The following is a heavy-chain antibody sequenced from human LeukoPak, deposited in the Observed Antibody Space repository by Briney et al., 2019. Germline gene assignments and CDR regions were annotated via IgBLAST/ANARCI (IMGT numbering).Heavy chain of an antibody. V-gene: IGHV3-48*03. CDR2: IGSSGSTI. CDR3: ALLAVASDFDY. CDR1: GFPFSVYE. J-gene: IGHJ4*02. D-gene: IGHD6-19*01. Sequence: GGSLRLSCAVSGFPFSVYEMNWVRQSPGKGLEWVSNIGSSGSTIYYADSVKGRFSISRDNAKSSLYLQMNSLRVEDTAVYYCALLAVASDFDYWGQGALVTVSS.